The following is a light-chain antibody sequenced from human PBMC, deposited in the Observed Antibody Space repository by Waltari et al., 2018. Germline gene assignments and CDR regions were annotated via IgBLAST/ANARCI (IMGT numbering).Light chain of an antibody. CDR1: QSVTSN. J-gene: IGKJ5*01. Sequence: EVVMTQSPATLSVSPGEGATLSCRASQSVTSNLAWYQQKPGQAPRLLIYEASTRATGISARFRGSGSGTQFTLTISSLQSEDSAVYYCQQYNRWPPITFGQGTRLEIK. CDR3: QQYNRWPPIT. CDR2: EAS. V-gene: IGKV3-15*01.